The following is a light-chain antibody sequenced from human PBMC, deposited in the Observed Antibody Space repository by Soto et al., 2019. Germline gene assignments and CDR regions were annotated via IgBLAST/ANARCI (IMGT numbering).Light chain of an antibody. CDR1: QGISRD. V-gene: IGKV1-9*01. CDR2: GAS. Sequence: DIQLTQSPSFLSASVGDRVTITCRASQGISRDLAWYQQRPGKAPKLLIYGASTLQSGVPSRFSGSGSGTEFTLTISSLQPEDFASYYCQQLNYHPVTFGQGTRLEIK. CDR3: QQLNYHPVT. J-gene: IGKJ5*01.